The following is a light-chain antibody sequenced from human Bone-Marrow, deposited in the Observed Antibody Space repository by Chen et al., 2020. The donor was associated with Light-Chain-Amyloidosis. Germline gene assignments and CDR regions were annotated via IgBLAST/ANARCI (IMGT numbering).Light chain of an antibody. J-gene: IGLJ3*02. V-gene: IGLV3-21*02. CDR1: NIGSTS. CDR2: DDS. Sequence: SYVLTQPSSVSVAPGQTATIACGGNNIGSTSVHWYQQTPGQAPLLVVYDDSYRPSGIPERLSGSNSGNTTTLTISRGEAGDEAADYCHVWDRSSDRPVFGGVTRLTVL. CDR3: HVWDRSSDRPV.